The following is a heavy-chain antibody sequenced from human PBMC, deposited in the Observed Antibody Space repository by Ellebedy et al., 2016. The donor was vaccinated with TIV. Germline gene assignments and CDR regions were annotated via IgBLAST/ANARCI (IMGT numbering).Heavy chain of an antibody. CDR2: IKQDGSEK. V-gene: IGHV3-7*03. CDR1: GFTFSNYW. CDR3: ARVRSSAFEI. Sequence: PGGSLRLSCAASGFTFSNYWMSWVRQAPGKGLEWVANIKQDGSEKYYVDSVKGRFTISRDNAKNSLYLQMNSLRAEDTAVYYCARVRSSAFEIWGQGTMVTVSS. J-gene: IGHJ3*02.